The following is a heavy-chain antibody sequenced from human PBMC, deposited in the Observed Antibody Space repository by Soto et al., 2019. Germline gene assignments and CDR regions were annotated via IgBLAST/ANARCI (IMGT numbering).Heavy chain of an antibody. J-gene: IGHJ4*02. D-gene: IGHD6-13*01. V-gene: IGHV3-23*01. Sequence: GGSLRLSCAASGFTFSSYAMSWVRQAPGKGLEWVSAISGSGGSTYYADSVKGRFTISRDNSKNTLYLQMNSLRAEDTAVYYCAKYSSSSVYRQRIAAAGDFDYWGQGTLVTVSS. CDR1: GFTFSSYA. CDR2: ISGSGGST. CDR3: AKYSSSSVYRQRIAAAGDFDY.